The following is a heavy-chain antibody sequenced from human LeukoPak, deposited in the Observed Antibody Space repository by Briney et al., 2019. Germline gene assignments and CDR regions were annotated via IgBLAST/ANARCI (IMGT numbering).Heavy chain of an antibody. V-gene: IGHV3-21*01. CDR1: GGTFSSYS. CDR2: ISSSSSYI. CDR3: ARDSETTYYYYGMDV. D-gene: IGHD4-17*01. J-gene: IGHJ6*02. Sequence: GASVKVSCKASGGTFSSYSMNWVRQAPGKGLEWVSSISSSSSYIYYADSVKGRFTISRDNAKNSLYLQMNSLRAEDTAVYYCARDSETTYYYYGMDVWGQGTTVTVSS.